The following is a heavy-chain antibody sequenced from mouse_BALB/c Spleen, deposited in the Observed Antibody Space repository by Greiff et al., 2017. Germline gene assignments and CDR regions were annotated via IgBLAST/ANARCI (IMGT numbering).Heavy chain of an antibody. CDR1: GFTFSSYA. CDR2: ISSGGST. CDR3: ARGRDGYFDV. V-gene: IGHV5-6-5*01. Sequence: EVKLMESGGGLVKPGGSLKLSCAASGFTFSSYAMSWVRQTPEKRLEWVASISSGGSTYYPDSVKGRFTISRDNARNILYLQMSSLRSEDTAMYYCARGRDGYFDVWGAGTTVTVSS. J-gene: IGHJ1*01. D-gene: IGHD2-3*01.